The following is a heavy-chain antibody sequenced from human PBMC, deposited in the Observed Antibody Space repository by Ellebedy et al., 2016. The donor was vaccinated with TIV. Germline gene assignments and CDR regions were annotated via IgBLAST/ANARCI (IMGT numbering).Heavy chain of an antibody. V-gene: IGHV1-2*02. CDR1: GYTFTGYY. D-gene: IGHD1-26*01. Sequence: ASVKVSXXASGYTFTGYYMHWVRQAPGQGLEWMGWINPNSGGTNYAQEFQGRVTMTRDTSISTAYMELSRLRSDDTAVYYCARDLYSGSYYFDYWGQGTLVTVSS. CDR2: INPNSGGT. CDR3: ARDLYSGSYYFDY. J-gene: IGHJ4*02.